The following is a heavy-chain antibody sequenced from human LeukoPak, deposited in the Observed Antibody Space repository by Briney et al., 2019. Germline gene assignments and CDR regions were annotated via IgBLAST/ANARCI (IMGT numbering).Heavy chain of an antibody. Sequence: ASVKVSSKASGYTFTSYGISWVRQAPGQGLEWMGWISAYNGNTNYAQKLQGRVTMTTDTSTSTAYMELRSLRSDDTAVYYCAVGYQFDYGDYEADAFDIWGQGTMVTVSS. V-gene: IGHV1-18*04. CDR3: AVGYQFDYGDYEADAFDI. D-gene: IGHD4-17*01. J-gene: IGHJ3*02. CDR1: GYTFTSYG. CDR2: ISAYNGNT.